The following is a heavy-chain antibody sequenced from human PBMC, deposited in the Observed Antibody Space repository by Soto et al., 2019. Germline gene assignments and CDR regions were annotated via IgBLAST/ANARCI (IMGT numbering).Heavy chain of an antibody. CDR3: ARGRPVVLDP. CDR1: GGSISRGESY. J-gene: IGHJ5*02. V-gene: IGHV4-30-4*01. Sequence: STTRSLTCTVSGGSISRGESYWSWIRQPPGKGLEWIGYIYYSGSTYYNPSLKSRVTISVDTSKNQFSLKLSSVTAADTAVYYCARGRPVVLDPWGQGTLVTVS. D-gene: IGHD2-21*01. CDR2: IYYSGST.